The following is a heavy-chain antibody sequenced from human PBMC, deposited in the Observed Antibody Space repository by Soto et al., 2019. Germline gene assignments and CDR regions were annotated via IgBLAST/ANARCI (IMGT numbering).Heavy chain of an antibody. D-gene: IGHD3-22*01. V-gene: IGHV4-34*01. CDR1: GGSFSDYS. CDR2: INDSGST. Sequence: NPSETLSLTCAVYGGSFSDYSWTWIRQPPGKGLEWIGEINDSGSTNYTPSLERRVTISRDTSKNRFSLKLSSVTAADTAVYYCARGSHKLHSYDSSGFYHYVGYWGQGSLVTVSS. J-gene: IGHJ4*02. CDR3: ARGSHKLHSYDSSGFYHYVGY.